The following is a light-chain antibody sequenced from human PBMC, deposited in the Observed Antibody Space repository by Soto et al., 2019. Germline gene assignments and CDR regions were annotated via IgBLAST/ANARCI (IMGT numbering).Light chain of an antibody. Sequence: ENVLTQSPDTLSLSPGERATLSCRASQSVSDSYLAWYQQKPGQTPRLLIYATSGRATGIPHRFSGSGSGTDFTLTISRVEPEDFAVYYCQQYVTSPPMYTFGQGIKLEIK. J-gene: IGKJ2*01. CDR1: QSVSDSY. CDR3: QQYVTSPPMYT. V-gene: IGKV3-20*01. CDR2: ATS.